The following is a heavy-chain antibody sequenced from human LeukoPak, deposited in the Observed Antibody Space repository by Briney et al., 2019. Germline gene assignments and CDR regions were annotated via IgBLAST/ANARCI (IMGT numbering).Heavy chain of an antibody. CDR1: GFTFGDYA. D-gene: IGHD3-22*01. CDR2: IRRKAHGGTT. J-gene: IGHJ4*02. CDR3: TRVTYYYDNSGYFHFDS. Sequence: SGGSLRLYCTTSGFTFGDYAMSWVRQAPGKGLEWVSFIRRKAHGGTTEYAASVKGRFSSSRDDSKSIAYLQMNSLKTEDTAVYFCTRVTYYYDNSGYFHFDSWGQGSLVTVSS. V-gene: IGHV3-49*04.